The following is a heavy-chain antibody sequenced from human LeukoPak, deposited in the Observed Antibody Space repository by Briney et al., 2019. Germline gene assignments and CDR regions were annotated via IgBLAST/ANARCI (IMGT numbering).Heavy chain of an antibody. J-gene: IGHJ4*02. CDR2: IKQDGSEK. CDR1: GFTFSSYW. Sequence: GGSLRLSCAASGFTFSSYWMSWVRQAPGKGLEWVANIKQDGSEKYYVDSVKGRFTISRDNAKNSLYLQMNSLRAEDTAVYYCARGMSSVYYYFDYWGQGTLVTVSS. CDR3: ARGMSSVYYYFDY. D-gene: IGHD3-10*01. V-gene: IGHV3-7*01.